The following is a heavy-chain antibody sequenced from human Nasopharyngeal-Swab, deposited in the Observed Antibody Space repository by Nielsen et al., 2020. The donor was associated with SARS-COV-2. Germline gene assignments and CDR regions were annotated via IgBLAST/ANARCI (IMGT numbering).Heavy chain of an antibody. J-gene: IGHJ3*02. V-gene: IGHV1-8*01. CDR3: ARWAITMIVGDAFDI. CDR1: GYTFTSYD. CDR2: MNPNSGNT. Sequence: ASVKVSCKASGYTFTSYDINWVRQATGQRLEWMGWMNPNSGNTGYAQKFQGRVTMTRNTSISTAYMELSSLRSEDTAVYYCARWAITMIVGDAFDIWGQGTMVTVSS. D-gene: IGHD3-22*01.